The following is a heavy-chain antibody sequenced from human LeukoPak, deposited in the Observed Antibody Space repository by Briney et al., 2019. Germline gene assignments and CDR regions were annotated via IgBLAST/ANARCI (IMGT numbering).Heavy chain of an antibody. D-gene: IGHD4-17*01. V-gene: IGHV4-59*08. J-gene: IGHJ4*02. CDR1: GGSISSYY. CDR2: IYYSGST. CDR3: ARHSNGDYTMFDY. Sequence: SETLSLTCTVSGGSISSYYWSWIRQPPGKGLEWIGYIYYSGSTNYNPSLKSRVTISVDTSKSQFSLNLSSVTAADTAVYFCARHSNGDYTMFDYWGQGTLVTVSS.